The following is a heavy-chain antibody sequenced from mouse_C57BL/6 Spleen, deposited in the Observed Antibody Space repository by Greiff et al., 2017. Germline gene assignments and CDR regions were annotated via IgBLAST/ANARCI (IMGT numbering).Heavy chain of an antibody. D-gene: IGHD2-4*01. Sequence: QVQLKESGAELVKPGASVKISCKASGYAFSSYWMNWVKQRPGKGLEWIGQIYPGDGDTNYNGKFKGKATLTADKSSSTAYMQLSSLTSEDSAVYFCASWRLDAMDYWGQGTSVTVSS. CDR1: GYAFSSYW. J-gene: IGHJ4*01. V-gene: IGHV1-80*01. CDR2: IYPGDGDT. CDR3: ASWRLDAMDY.